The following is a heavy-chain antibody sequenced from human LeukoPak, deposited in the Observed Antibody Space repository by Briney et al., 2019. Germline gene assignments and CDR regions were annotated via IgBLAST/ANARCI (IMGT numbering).Heavy chain of an antibody. CDR2: IYHSGAT. V-gene: IGHV4-4*02. J-gene: IGHJ3*02. CDR1: GGSISSSSSIC. D-gene: IGHD2-2*01. CDR3: ASYNIVVVPAAILAFDI. Sequence: SETLSLTCAVSGGSISSSSSICWTWVRQPPGKGLEWIGEIYHSGATNYNPSLKSRVTMLLDKSKNQFSLKLSSVTAADTAVYYCASYNIVVVPAAILAFDIWGQGTMVTVSS.